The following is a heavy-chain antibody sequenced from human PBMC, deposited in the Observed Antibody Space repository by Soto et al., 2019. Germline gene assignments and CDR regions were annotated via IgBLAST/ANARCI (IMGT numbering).Heavy chain of an antibody. CDR3: ARDPHLSSWRKIDS. Sequence: QVHLEQSGAEVKKPGASVKVSCKASGYTFTHQGISWVRQAPGQGLEWVGWISTLHGNTDYAQKFQGRVTLSTDTSTSTAYMELKSLRSDDTAVYYCARDPHLSSWRKIDSWGQGTLVNVSS. V-gene: IGHV1-18*01. D-gene: IGHD6-6*01. CDR1: GYTFTHQG. CDR2: ISTLHGNT. J-gene: IGHJ4*02.